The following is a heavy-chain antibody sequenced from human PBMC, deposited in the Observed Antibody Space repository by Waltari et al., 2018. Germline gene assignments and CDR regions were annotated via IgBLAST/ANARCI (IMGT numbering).Heavy chain of an antibody. D-gene: IGHD3-10*01. V-gene: IGHV3-15*01. Sequence: EVQLVESGEGLVKPGGSLRLSCATSGFTFSDAWMSWVRQPPGQGLEWLGRIKTDVEGGTTDYTAHVKGRFIISRDDSKNMVFLQMNNLKGEDTAVYFCTTRNRGNWGDTNYYYYSMDVWGKGTTVIVSS. CDR1: GFTFSDAW. J-gene: IGHJ6*03. CDR2: IKTDVEGGTT. CDR3: TTRNRGNWGDTNYYYYSMDV.